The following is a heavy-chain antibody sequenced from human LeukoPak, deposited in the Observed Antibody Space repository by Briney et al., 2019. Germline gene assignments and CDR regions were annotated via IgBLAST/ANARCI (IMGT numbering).Heavy chain of an antibody. CDR1: GGSFSGYY. V-gene: IGHV4-34*01. J-gene: IGHJ5*02. D-gene: IGHD1-26*01. Sequence: PSETLSLTCAVYGGSFSGYYWSWIRQPPGKGLEWIGEINHSGSTNYNPSLKSRVTISVDTSKNQFSLKLSSVTAADTAVYYCAKGATLGNWFDPWGQGNLVTVSS. CDR2: INHSGST. CDR3: AKGATLGNWFDP.